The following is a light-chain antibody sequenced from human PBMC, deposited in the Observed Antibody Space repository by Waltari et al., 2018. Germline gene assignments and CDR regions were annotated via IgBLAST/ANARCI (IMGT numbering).Light chain of an antibody. CDR1: SSDVGGYNF. J-gene: IGLJ2*01. V-gene: IGLV2-14*01. CDR2: EVS. CDR3: SSYTFTSTPVV. Sequence: QSALTQPASVSGSPGQSITISCTGTSSDVGGYNFVSWYQQHPGKAPKLMIYEVSNRPSGLSNRLSGSKSGNTASLTISGLQAEDEADYYCSSYTFTSTPVVFGGGTKVTVL.